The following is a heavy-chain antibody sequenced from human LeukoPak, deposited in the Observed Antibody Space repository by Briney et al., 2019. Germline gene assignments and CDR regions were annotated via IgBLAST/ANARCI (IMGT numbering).Heavy chain of an antibody. CDR2: IWYDGSNK. V-gene: IGHV3-33*06. D-gene: IGHD5-24*01. Sequence: GRSLRLSCAASGFTFSDSGMYWVRQSPGKGLEWVALIWYDGSNKYYADSVKGRFTISRDNSKNTLYLQMNSLRAEDTAVYYCAKGRWVQPAGSLDFSGQGTLVTVSA. J-gene: IGHJ4*02. CDR3: AKGRWVQPAGSLDF. CDR1: GFTFSDSG.